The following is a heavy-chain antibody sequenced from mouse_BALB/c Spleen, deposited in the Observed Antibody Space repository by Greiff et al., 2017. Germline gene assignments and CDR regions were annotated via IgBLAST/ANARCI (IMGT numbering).Heavy chain of an antibody. CDR3: ARKGYGNYEDAMDY. CDR2: IYPGNVNT. CDR1: GYTFTSYY. Sequence: QVHVKQSGPELVKPGASVRISCKASGYTFTSYYIHWVKQRPGQGLEWIGWIYPGNVNTKYNEKFKGKATLTADKSSSTAYMQLSSLTSEDSAVYFCARKGYGNYEDAMDYWGQGTSVTVSS. D-gene: IGHD2-1*01. V-gene: IGHV1S56*01. J-gene: IGHJ4*01.